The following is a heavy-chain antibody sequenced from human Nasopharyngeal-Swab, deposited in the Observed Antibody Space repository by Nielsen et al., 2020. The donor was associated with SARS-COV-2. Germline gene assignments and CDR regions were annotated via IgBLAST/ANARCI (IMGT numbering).Heavy chain of an antibody. Sequence: WVGPATRQRLEWMGWINAGNGNTKYSQKFQGRVTITRDTSASTAYMELSSLRSEDTAVYYCARVYYDSSGYYQYWGQGTLVTVSS. CDR3: ARVYYDSSGYYQY. D-gene: IGHD3-22*01. CDR2: INAGNGNT. J-gene: IGHJ4*02. V-gene: IGHV1-3*01.